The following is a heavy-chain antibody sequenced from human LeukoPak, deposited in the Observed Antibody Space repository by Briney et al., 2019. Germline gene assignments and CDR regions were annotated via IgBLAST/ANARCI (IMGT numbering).Heavy chain of an antibody. Sequence: PSETLSLTCTVSGYSISSGYYWGWIRQPPGKGLEWIGSIYHSGSTYYNPSLKSRVTISVDTSKNQCSLKLSSVTAADTAVYYCARVPTVTFFDYWGQGTLVTVSS. D-gene: IGHD4-17*01. CDR2: IYHSGST. V-gene: IGHV4-38-2*02. CDR1: GYSISSGYY. J-gene: IGHJ4*02. CDR3: ARVPTVTFFDY.